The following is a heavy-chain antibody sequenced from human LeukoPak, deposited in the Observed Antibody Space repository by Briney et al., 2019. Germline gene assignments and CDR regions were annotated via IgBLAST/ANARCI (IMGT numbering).Heavy chain of an antibody. V-gene: IGHV3-11*04. CDR3: AREAYGGNSTDY. D-gene: IGHD4-23*01. CDR2: ISSSGSTI. J-gene: IGHJ4*02. CDR1: GFAFSDYY. Sequence: GGSLRLSCAASGFAFSDYYMSWIRQVPGKGLEWVSYISSSGSTIYYADSVKGRFTISRDNAKNSPYLQMNSLRAEDTAVYYCAREAYGGNSTDYWGQGTLVTVSS.